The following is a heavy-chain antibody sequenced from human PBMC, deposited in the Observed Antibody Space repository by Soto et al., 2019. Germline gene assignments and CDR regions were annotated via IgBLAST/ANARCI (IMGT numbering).Heavy chain of an antibody. J-gene: IGHJ4*02. D-gene: IGHD2-15*01. V-gene: IGHV3-73*01. Sequence: EVQLVESGGGLVQPGGALKRSCAASGFTLSGFDLHWVRQASGEGLEWIGRIKTKVESYATEYAASVKGRFSISRDDSKNTAYLETNSLETEDTAIYYCTRRHCSGGGCYSDCDFWGQGSLVTVSS. CDR3: TRRHCSGGGCYSDCDF. CDR1: GFTLSGFD. CDR2: IKTKVESYAT.